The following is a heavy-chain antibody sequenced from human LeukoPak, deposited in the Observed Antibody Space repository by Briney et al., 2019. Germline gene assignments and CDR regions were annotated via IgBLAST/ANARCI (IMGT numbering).Heavy chain of an antibody. CDR2: INPSGGST. CDR1: GYTFTSYY. V-gene: IGHV1-46*01. Sequence: ASMKVSCKASGYTFTSYYMHWVRQAPGQGLEWMGIINPSGGSTSYAQKFQGRVTMTRNTSISTAYMELSSLRSEDTAVYYCARFPLRGYDSWDYFDYWGQGTLVTVSS. CDR3: ARFPLRGYDSWDYFDY. D-gene: IGHD5-12*01. J-gene: IGHJ4*02.